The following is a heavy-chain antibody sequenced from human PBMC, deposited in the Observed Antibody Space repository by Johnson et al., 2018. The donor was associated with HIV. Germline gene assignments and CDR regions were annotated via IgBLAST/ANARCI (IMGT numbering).Heavy chain of an antibody. J-gene: IGHJ3*02. CDR2: IWYDESDK. Sequence: QVQLVESGGGLIQPGGSLRLSCVASGFTITTYGMHWVRQAPGKGLEWVAVIWYDESDKYYADSVKGRFTMSRDNSKNTVYLQMNSLKTEDTALYYCTTGLSWNDAFHIWAQGTMVTVSS. CDR1: GFTITTYG. V-gene: IGHV3-33*01. CDR3: TTGLSWNDAFHI. D-gene: IGHD1-1*01.